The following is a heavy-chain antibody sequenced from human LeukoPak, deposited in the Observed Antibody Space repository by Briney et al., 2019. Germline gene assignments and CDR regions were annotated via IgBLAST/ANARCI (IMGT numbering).Heavy chain of an antibody. D-gene: IGHD1-26*01. V-gene: IGHV5-51*01. CDR3: ARVPATTYFDY. CDR2: SYPGDSDT. CDR1: GYGFTSYW. Sequence: GEALQISSKGAGYGFTSYWIGWGRPMPGKGREWMGISYPGDSDTRFSPSFQGQVAISADQSISTAYLQWSSLKASDTAMYYCARVPATTYFDYWGQGTLVTVSS. J-gene: IGHJ4*02.